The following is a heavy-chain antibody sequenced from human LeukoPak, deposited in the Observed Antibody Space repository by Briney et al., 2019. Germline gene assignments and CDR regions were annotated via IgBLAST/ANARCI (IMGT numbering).Heavy chain of an antibody. D-gene: IGHD3-22*01. CDR1: GFTVSSNY. J-gene: IGHJ4*02. CDR3: ASGFWGNYYDSSGYPFDY. CDR2: IYSGGST. V-gene: IGHV3-66*01. Sequence: GGSLRLSCAASGFTVSSNYMSWVRQAPGKGLEWVSVIYSGGSTYYADSVKGRFIISRDNSKNTLYLQMNSLRAEDTAVYYCASGFWGNYYDSSGYPFDYWGQGTLVTVSS.